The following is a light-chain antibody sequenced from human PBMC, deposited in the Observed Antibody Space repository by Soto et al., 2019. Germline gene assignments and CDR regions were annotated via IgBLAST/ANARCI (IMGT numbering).Light chain of an antibody. CDR2: DVN. CDR1: SSDVGGYNY. Sequence: QSALTQPASVSGSPGQSITISCTGTSSDVGGYNYVSWYQQQPGKAPKLMIYDVNNRPSGVSDRFSGSKSGNTASLTISGLQAEDEADYYCISYSHSNTPVVFGGGTKLTVL. CDR3: ISYSHSNTPVV. V-gene: IGLV2-14*01. J-gene: IGLJ2*01.